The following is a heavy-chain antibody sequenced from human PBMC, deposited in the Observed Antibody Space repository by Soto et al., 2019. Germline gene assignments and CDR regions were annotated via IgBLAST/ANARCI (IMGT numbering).Heavy chain of an antibody. CDR3: ARDLWGYCGTDCYPLDV. V-gene: IGHV4-59*01. CDR2: MYKTGST. CDR1: GGSISSAY. Sequence: QVRLQESGPGLVKPSETLSLTCTVSGGSISSAYWSWIRQPPGKGLEWIGYMYKTGSTVYNPSLKRRVTISVDTSKNQFYLKVNSVTAADTAVYYCARDLWGYCGTDCYPLDVWGQGTTVTVSS. D-gene: IGHD2-21*02. J-gene: IGHJ6*02.